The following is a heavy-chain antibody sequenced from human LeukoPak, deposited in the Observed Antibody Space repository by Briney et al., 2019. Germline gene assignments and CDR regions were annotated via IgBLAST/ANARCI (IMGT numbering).Heavy chain of an antibody. CDR3: ARLFRIAVAGYNWFDP. CDR2: ISYDGSNE. J-gene: IGHJ5*02. V-gene: IGHV3-30-3*01. CDR1: GFTFSSYA. Sequence: PGGSLRLSCVASGFTFSSYAMHWVRQAPGKGLEWVALISYDGSNEYYADSVKGRFTISRDNSKNTLSLQMNSLRAEDTAVYYCARLFRIAVAGYNWFDPWGQGTLVTVSS. D-gene: IGHD6-19*01.